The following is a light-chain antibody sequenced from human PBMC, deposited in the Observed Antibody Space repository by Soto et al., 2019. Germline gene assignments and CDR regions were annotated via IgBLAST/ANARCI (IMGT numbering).Light chain of an antibody. CDR1: QAIRND. V-gene: IGKV1-17*01. Sequence: DIQMKQSPSSLSASVGDRVTITCRASQAIRNDLAWFQQKPGKAPKRLIHAASTLQGGVPSRFSGSGSGTEFTLTISSLQPEDFATYYCQQNNSVPRTFGQGTKVDIK. CDR3: QQNNSVPRT. J-gene: IGKJ1*01. CDR2: AAS.